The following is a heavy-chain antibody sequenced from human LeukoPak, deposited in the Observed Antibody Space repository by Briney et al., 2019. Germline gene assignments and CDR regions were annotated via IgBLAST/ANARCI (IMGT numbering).Heavy chain of an antibody. CDR1: GFAFSSRD. D-gene: IGHD3-9*01. CDR2: IGVAGDT. J-gene: IGHJ3*02. V-gene: IGHV3-13*01. CDR3: LRSLCGNGICHHAFDM. Sequence: GGSLRLSCSASGFAFSSRDMLWVRQLAGEGLEWVSTIGVAGDTYYPGSAEGRFTISRENGKNSLYLQMNSLRAGDTALYYCLRSLCGNGICHHAFDMWGQGTMVTVSS.